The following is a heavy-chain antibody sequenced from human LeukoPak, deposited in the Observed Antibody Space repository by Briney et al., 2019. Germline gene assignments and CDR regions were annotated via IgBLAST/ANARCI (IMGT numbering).Heavy chain of an antibody. J-gene: IGHJ1*01. CDR2: IYYSGST. CDR3: ARTVVGGYRAEYFQH. CDR1: GGSICSSSYY. V-gene: IGHV4-39*07. D-gene: IGHD3-16*02. Sequence: SETLSLTCTVSGGSICSSSYYWGWIRQPPGKGLEWIGSIYYSGSTNYNPSLKSRVTISVDTSKNQFSLKLSSVTAADTAVYYCARTVVGGYRAEYFQHWGQGTLVTVSS.